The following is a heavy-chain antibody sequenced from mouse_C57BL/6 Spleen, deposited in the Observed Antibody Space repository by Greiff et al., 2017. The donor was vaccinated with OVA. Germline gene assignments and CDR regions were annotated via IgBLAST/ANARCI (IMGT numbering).Heavy chain of an antibody. CDR2: IRHKANGYTT. Sequence: EVNVVESGGGLVQPGGSLSLSCAASGFTFTDYYMSWVRQPPGKALEWLGFIRHKANGYTTEYIASVKGRFTISRDNSQSILYLQMNALRAEDSATYYCARYPDAMDYWGQGTSVTVSS. CDR3: ARYPDAMDY. CDR1: GFTFTDYY. J-gene: IGHJ4*01. V-gene: IGHV7-3*01.